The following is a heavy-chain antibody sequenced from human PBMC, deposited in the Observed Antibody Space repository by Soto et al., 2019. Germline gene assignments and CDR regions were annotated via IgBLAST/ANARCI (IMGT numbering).Heavy chain of an antibody. CDR1: GYSFTSYW. CDR3: AGHSTRATYYFDY. Sequence: GESLKISCRGSGYSFTSYWIGWVRQMPGEGLEWRGIIFPGDSDTRYSPSFQGQVTISADKSISTAYLQWSSLKASDTAMYYCAGHSTRATYYFDYWGRGTLVTVSS. D-gene: IGHD6-6*01. V-gene: IGHV5-51*01. J-gene: IGHJ4*02. CDR2: IFPGDSDT.